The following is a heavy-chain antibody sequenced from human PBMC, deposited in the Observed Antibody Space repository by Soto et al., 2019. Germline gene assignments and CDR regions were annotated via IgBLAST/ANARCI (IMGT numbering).Heavy chain of an antibody. CDR2: IYSGGST. V-gene: IGHV3-53*04. J-gene: IGHJ5*02. CDR3: ARVPGEVVRGERVGVAGWFDP. D-gene: IGHD3-10*01. Sequence: GGSLRLSCAASGFTVSSNYMSWVRQAPGKGLEWVSVIYSGGSTYYADSVKGRFTISRHNSKNTLYLQMNSLRAEDTAVYYCARVPGEVVRGERVGVAGWFDPWGQGTLVTVSS. CDR1: GFTVSSNY.